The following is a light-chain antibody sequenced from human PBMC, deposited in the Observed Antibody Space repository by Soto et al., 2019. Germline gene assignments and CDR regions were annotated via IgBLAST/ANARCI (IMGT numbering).Light chain of an antibody. CDR2: GAS. CDR1: QGIGDT. J-gene: IGKJ2*01. V-gene: IGKV3-20*01. CDR3: QQFDSSPYT. Sequence: EVVMRQSPATLSVSPGEGATLSCRASQGIGDTLAWYQHKPGQTPRLLIYGASSRATGIPDRVSGSGSGTDFTLTISRLEPEDFAVYYCQQFDSSPYTFGQGTKVDIK.